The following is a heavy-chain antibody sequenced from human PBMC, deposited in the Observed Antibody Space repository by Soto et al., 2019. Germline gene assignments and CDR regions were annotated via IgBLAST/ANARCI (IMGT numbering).Heavy chain of an antibody. D-gene: IGHD3-16*01. V-gene: IGHV4-4*02. J-gene: IGHJ6*02. CDR3: ATAPIGNTYDYVWASDYGMDV. CDR1: GGSISSSNW. CDR2: IYHSGST. Sequence: QVQLQESGPGLVKPSGTLSLICAVSGGSISSSNWWSWVRQPPGKGLEWIGEIYHSGSTNYNPSLKSRVTISVDKSKNQFSLKLSSVTAADTAVYYCATAPIGNTYDYVWASDYGMDVWGQVTTVTVSS.